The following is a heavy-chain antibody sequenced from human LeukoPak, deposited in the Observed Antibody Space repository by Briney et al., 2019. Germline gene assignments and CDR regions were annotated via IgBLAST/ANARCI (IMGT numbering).Heavy chain of an antibody. V-gene: IGHV4-34*01. CDR1: GVSFSGYC. D-gene: IGHD6-19*01. Sequence: SETLSLTCAVYGVSFSGYCWSWIRQPPGKGLEWIGEINHSGSTNYNPSLKSRVTISIDTSKIQFSLKLTSVTAADTAVYYCAREHYTSGWYIRDWGQGTLVTVSS. CDR3: AREHYTSGWYIRD. J-gene: IGHJ4*02. CDR2: INHSGST.